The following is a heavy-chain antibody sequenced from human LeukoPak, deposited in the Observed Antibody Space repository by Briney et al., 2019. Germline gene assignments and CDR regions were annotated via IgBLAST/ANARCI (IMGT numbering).Heavy chain of an antibody. CDR2: ISGSGGST. J-gene: IGHJ3*02. CDR3: AKDEVPAAISPDAFDI. D-gene: IGHD2-2*01. Sequence: GGSLRLSCAASGFTFSSYAMSWVRQAPGKGLEWVSAISGSGGSTYYADSVKGRFTISRDNSKNTLYLQMNSLRAEDTAVYYCAKDEVPAAISPDAFDIWGQGTMVTVSS. V-gene: IGHV3-23*01. CDR1: GFTFSSYA.